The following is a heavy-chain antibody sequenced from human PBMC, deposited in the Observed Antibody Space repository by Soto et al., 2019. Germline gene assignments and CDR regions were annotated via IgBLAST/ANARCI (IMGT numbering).Heavy chain of an antibody. V-gene: IGHV3-30*18. J-gene: IGHJ6*03. D-gene: IGHD4-4*01. CDR2: ISYDGSNK. CDR3: AKDGPTTVTTFYMDV. CDR1: GFTFSSYG. Sequence: QVQLVESGGGMVQPGRSLRLSCAASGFTFSSYGMHWVRQAPGKGLEWVAVISYDGSNKYYADSVKGRFTISRDNSKNTLYLQMNSLRAEDTAVYYCAKDGPTTVTTFYMDVWGKGTTVTVSS.